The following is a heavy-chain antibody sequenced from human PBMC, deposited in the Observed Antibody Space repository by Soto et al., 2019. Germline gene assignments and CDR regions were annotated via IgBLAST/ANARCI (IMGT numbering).Heavy chain of an antibody. J-gene: IGHJ3*02. V-gene: IGHV3-23*01. Sequence: PGGSLRLSCAASGFTFSSYAMSWVRQAPGKGLEWVSAISGSGGSTYYADSVKGRFTISRDNSKNTLYLQMNSLRAEDTAVYYCAKTSVGAKTPLDAFDIWGQGTMVTVSS. CDR1: GFTFSSYA. CDR3: AKTSVGAKTPLDAFDI. CDR2: ISGSGGST. D-gene: IGHD1-26*01.